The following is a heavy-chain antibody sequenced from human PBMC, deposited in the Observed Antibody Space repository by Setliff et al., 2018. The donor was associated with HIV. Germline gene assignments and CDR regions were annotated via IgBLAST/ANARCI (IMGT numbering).Heavy chain of an antibody. D-gene: IGHD2-21*02. Sequence: GGSLRLSCLTSGFIFNDYHLAWVRQAPGQGLEWISYISRESHTSYSESVKGRFIVSRDDTKRSLYLQMHSLRPEDTAVYYCATDPHRRDGYNFDSWGQGTLVTV. J-gene: IGHJ4*02. V-gene: IGHV3-11*05. CDR1: GFIFNDYH. CDR2: ISRESHT. CDR3: ATDPHRRDGYNFDS.